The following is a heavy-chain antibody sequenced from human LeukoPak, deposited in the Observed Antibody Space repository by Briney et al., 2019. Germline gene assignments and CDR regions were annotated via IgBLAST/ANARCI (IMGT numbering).Heavy chain of an antibody. Sequence: GRSLRLSCAASGFTFSNYVMSWVRQAPGEGLEWVSAISGGGSNTYYADSVKGRFTISRDNSKNTLYLQMNSLRAEDTAVYYCVSSLGNYDFWSGTWGQGTLVTVSS. V-gene: IGHV3-23*01. CDR2: ISGGGSNT. D-gene: IGHD3-3*01. J-gene: IGHJ5*02. CDR1: GFTFSNYV. CDR3: VSSLGNYDFWSGT.